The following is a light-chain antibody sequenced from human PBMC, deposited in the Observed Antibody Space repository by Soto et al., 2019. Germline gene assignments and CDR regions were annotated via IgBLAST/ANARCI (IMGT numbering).Light chain of an antibody. CDR3: QQRSSWPIT. J-gene: IGKJ5*01. CDR2: DAS. V-gene: IGKV3-11*01. Sequence: ESGMTQDRESVALGQGEKVSRCCMASQSVSSYLAWHQQKPGQAPRLLIYDASNRATGIPARFSGSGSGTAFTLTIRSLQPEDFAVYSCQQRSSWPITFGQGTQLDIK. CDR1: QSVSSY.